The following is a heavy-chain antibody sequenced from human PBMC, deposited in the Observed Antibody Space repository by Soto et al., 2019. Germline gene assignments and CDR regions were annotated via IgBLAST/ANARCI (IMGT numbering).Heavy chain of an antibody. CDR3: ARRHDYRLLDP. CDR1: GGSISSSSYY. CDR2: IYYSGST. D-gene: IGHD4-4*01. J-gene: IGHJ5*02. Sequence: PSETLSLTCTVSGGSISSSSYYWGWIRQPPGKGLEWIGSIYYSGSTYYNPSLKSRVTISVDTSKNQFSLKLSSVTAADTAVYYCARRHDYRLLDPWGQGTLVTVSS. V-gene: IGHV4-39*01.